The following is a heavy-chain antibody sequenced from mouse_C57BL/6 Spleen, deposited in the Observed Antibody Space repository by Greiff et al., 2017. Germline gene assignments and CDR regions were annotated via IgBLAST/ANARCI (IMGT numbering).Heavy chain of an antibody. CDR2: IYPGDGDT. V-gene: IGHV1-80*01. Sequence: VQLQQSGAELVKPGASVKISCKASGYAFSSYWMNWVKQRPGKGLERIGQIYPGDGDTNYNGKFKGKATLTADKSSSTAYMQLSSLTSEDSAVYFCARVSTTVVARYFDVWGTGTTVTVSS. D-gene: IGHD1-1*01. J-gene: IGHJ1*03. CDR1: GYAFSSYW. CDR3: ARVSTTVVARYFDV.